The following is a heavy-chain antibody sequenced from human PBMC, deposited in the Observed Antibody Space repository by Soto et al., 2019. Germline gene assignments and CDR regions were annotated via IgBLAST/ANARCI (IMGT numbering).Heavy chain of an antibody. CDR3: SREGAFGDTP. V-gene: IGHV4-59*01. J-gene: IGHJ5*02. D-gene: IGHD4-17*01. Sequence: SETLSLTCTVSGGSITDYYWSWIRQSPRKGLEWIGNIHYSGSTNYNPSLKSRVTISVDTSKTQFSLKLTSATAADTAVYYCSREGAFGDTPWGQGPLVTVYS. CDR1: GGSITDYY. CDR2: IHYSGST.